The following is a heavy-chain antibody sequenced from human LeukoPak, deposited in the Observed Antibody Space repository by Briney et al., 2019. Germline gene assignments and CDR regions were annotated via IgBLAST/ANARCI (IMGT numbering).Heavy chain of an antibody. D-gene: IGHD2-8*01. CDR1: GGSFSGYY. CDR3: ARGPMVYAIDAFDI. CDR2: INPSGST. Sequence: SETLSLTCAVYGGSFSGYYWSWIRQPPGKGLEWIGEINPSGSTNYNPSLKSRVTISVDTSKNQFSLKLSSVTAADTAVYYCARGPMVYAIDAFDIWGQGTMVTVSS. J-gene: IGHJ3*02. V-gene: IGHV4-34*01.